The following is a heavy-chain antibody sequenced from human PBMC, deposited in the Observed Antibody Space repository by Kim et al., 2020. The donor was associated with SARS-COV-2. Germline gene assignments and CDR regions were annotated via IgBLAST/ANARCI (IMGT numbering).Heavy chain of an antibody. D-gene: IGHD2-15*01. Sequence: GGSLRLSCAASGFTFSSYEMNWVRQAPGKGLEWVSYISSRGMTKYYADSVKGRFTISRDNAKNSVYLQMNSLRAEDTAVYYCARTGSGRGNHFDYWGQGILVTVSS. V-gene: IGHV3-48*03. CDR1: GFTFSSYE. CDR3: ARTGSGRGNHFDY. J-gene: IGHJ4*02. CDR2: ISSRGMTK.